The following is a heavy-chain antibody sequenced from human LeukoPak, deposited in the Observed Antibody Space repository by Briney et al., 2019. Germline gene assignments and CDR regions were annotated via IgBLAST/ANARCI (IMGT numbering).Heavy chain of an antibody. Sequence: GGSLRLSCAASGFTFSGYDMQWVRQAPGKGLEWVSGISRSGPTYYRDSVKGRFTIPRDNSKDTLYLQMDSLRAEDTATYYCAKGESFAFAMWGQGTMVTVSS. CDR2: ISRSGPT. V-gene: IGHV3-23*01. J-gene: IGHJ3*02. CDR1: GFTFSGYD. CDR3: AKGESFAFAM.